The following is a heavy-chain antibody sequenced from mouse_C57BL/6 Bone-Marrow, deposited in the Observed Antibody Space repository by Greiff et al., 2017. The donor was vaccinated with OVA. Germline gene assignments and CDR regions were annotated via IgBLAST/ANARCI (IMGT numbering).Heavy chain of an antibody. V-gene: IGHV1-55*01. CDR1: GYTFTSYW. J-gene: IGHJ4*01. CDR3: ARDPYYYAMDY. CDR2: IYPGSGST. Sequence: QVQLQQPGAELVKPGASVKMSCKASGYTFTSYWITWVKQRPGQGLEWIGDIYPGSGSTNYNEKFKSKATLTLDTSSSTAYMQLSSLTSEDSAVYYCARDPYYYAMDYWGQGTSVTVSS.